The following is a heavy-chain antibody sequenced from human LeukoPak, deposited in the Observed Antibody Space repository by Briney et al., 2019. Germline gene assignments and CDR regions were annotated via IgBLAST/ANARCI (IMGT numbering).Heavy chain of an antibody. Sequence: SETLSRTCTVSGGSISSYYWSWIRQPAGKGLEWIGRIYTSGSTNYNPSLKSRVTMSVDTSKNQFSLKLSSMTAADTAVYYCARYNWNYVDYWGQETLVTVSS. V-gene: IGHV4-4*07. D-gene: IGHD1-20*01. CDR1: GGSISSYY. J-gene: IGHJ4*02. CDR2: IYTSGST. CDR3: ARYNWNYVDY.